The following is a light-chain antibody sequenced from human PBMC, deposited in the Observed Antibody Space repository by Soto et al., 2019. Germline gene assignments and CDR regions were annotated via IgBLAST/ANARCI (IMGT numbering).Light chain of an antibody. V-gene: IGKV1-5*01. CDR1: QSIAAS. J-gene: IGKJ1*01. CDR2: DVS. Sequence: DIQMTHSPSALSASVGDPVTITGRAGQSIAASLARYQHKPGEAPKLLIYDVSSLATGVPSRFSGSGSGTEFTLTISSLQPDDFATYACQQYTPNSRTFGQGTKVDI. CDR3: QQYTPNSRT.